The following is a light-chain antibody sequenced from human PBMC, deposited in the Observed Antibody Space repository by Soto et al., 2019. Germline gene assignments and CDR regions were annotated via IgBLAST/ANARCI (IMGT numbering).Light chain of an antibody. J-gene: IGLJ1*01. CDR2: KVS. CDR3: TSSTSDSLYV. CDR1: SSDVGGNKY. Sequence: SVLAQPASVSWSPGQSITISCTGTSSDVGGNKYVSWYQQYPGKVPKLLINKVSNRPSGVSNRFSGSKSGNTASLTISGLLAEDEADYFCTSSTSDSLYVFGTGTKVTVL. V-gene: IGLV2-14*01.